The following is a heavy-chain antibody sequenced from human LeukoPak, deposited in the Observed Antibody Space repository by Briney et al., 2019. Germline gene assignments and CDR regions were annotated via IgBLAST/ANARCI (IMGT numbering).Heavy chain of an antibody. V-gene: IGHV1-2*04. J-gene: IGHJ3*02. CDR1: GYTFTDHY. CDR2: INPNSGGT. Sequence: ASVKVSCKASGYTFTDHYIHWVRQAPGEGLEWMGWINPNSGGTNYAQKFQGWVTMTRDTSINTAYMELSRLRSDDTAVYYCTRDRDTMVRGITKGAFDIWGQGTPVTVSS. CDR3: TRDRDTMVRGITKGAFDI. D-gene: IGHD3-10*01.